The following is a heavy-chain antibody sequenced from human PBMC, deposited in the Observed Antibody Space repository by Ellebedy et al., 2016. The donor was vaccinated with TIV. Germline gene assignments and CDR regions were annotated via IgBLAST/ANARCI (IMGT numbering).Heavy chain of an antibody. V-gene: IGHV3-30-3*01. CDR1: GFSFRSHS. CDR3: ARQIAAIGNRAFDI. Sequence: GGSLRLXXAASGFSFRSHSMHWVRQAPGKGLEWVVVISNDGSNSYFGDSVKGRFTVSRDNSKNMLHLEMNSLRAEDTAIYYCARQIAAIGNRAFDIWGQGTMVTVSS. D-gene: IGHD6-13*01. J-gene: IGHJ3*02. CDR2: ISNDGSNS.